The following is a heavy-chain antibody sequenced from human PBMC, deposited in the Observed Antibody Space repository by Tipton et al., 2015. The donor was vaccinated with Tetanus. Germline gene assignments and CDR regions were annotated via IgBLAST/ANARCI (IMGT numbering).Heavy chain of an antibody. CDR2: IYFSGHT. CDR1: VAPSTVTT. J-gene: IGHJ6*02. CDR3: ARHSGWFNFYSGVDV. V-gene: IGHV4-59*01. Sequence: TLSPPALSLVAPSTVTTGVGSGGPPGKALEWIGYIYFSGHTKYSPSLKSRVTMSVDTSMNQVSLNLTSVTAADSAVYFCARHSGWFNFYSGVDVWGQGTMVTVSS. D-gene: IGHD6-19*01.